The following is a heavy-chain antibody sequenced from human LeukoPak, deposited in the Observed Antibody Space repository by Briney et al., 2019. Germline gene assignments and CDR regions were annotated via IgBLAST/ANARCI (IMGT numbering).Heavy chain of an antibody. CDR2: ISAYNGNT. CDR1: GYTFTGYY. CDR3: AREQWLLPGHFDY. D-gene: IGHD3-22*01. J-gene: IGHJ4*02. V-gene: IGHV1-18*04. Sequence: ASVKVSCKASGYTFTGYYMHWVRQAPGQGLEWMGWISAYNGNTNYAQKLQGRVTMTTDTSTSTAYMELRSLRSDDTAVYYCAREQWLLPGHFDYWGQGTLVTVSS.